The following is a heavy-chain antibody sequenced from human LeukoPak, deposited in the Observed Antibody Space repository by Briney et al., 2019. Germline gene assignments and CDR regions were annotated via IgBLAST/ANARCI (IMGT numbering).Heavy chain of an antibody. J-gene: IGHJ4*02. V-gene: IGHV4-59*01. D-gene: IGHD3-10*01. Sequence: SETLSLTCTVSGGSIISYYWSWIRPPPGKGLEWIGYIYYSGSTNYNPSLKSRVTISVDTSKNQFSLKLSSVTAADTAVYYCARATPDYYGSGKRGSFDYWGQGTLVTVSS. CDR1: GGSIISYY. CDR3: ARATPDYYGSGKRGSFDY. CDR2: IYYSGST.